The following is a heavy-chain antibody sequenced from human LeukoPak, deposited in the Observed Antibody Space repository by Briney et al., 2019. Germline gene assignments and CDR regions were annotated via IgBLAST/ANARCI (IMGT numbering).Heavy chain of an antibody. J-gene: IGHJ4*02. CDR3: AREQPPGVYFEY. V-gene: IGHV3-53*01. CDR2: LYSGGNK. D-gene: IGHD3-10*01. Sequence: GGSLRLSCAASGFTVSSNYMSWVRQAPGKGLEWVSILYSGGNKYYADSVKGRFTISRDNSKNMLYLQMNSLRAEGTAIYYCAREQPPGVYFEYWGEGTLVTVSS. CDR1: GFTVSSNY.